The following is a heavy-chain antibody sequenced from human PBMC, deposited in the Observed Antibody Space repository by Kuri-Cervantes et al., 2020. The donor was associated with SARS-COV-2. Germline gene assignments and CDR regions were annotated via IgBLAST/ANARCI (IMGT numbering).Heavy chain of an antibody. CDR2: ISGSGGST. CDR3: AREYFDWLLSLRWFDP. V-gene: IGHV3-23*01. J-gene: IGHJ5*02. CDR1: GFTFGDYA. D-gene: IGHD3-9*01. Sequence: GGSLKISCTASGFTFGDYAMSWVRQAPGKGLEWVSAISGSGGSTYYADSVKGRFTISRDNAKNSLYLQMNSLRAEDTAVYYCAREYFDWLLSLRWFDPWGQGTLVTVSS.